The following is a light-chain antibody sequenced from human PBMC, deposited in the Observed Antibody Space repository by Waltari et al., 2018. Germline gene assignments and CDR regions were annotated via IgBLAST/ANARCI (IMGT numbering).Light chain of an antibody. CDR3: QHYVRLPAT. V-gene: IGKV3-20*01. CDR2: GSS. Sequence: EIVLKHPPGRLSSSPGERVTLSCRASQRVSRALDWYQQKPGQAPRLLICGSSNRATGIPDRFSGSGSETDFSLTISRLEPEDFAVYYCQHYVRLPATFGRGTKVEIK. J-gene: IGKJ1*01. CDR1: QRVSRA.